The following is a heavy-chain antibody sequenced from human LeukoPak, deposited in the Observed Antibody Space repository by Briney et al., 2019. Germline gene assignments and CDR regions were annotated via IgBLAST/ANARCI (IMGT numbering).Heavy chain of an antibody. CDR3: AKAPPYKKYFDY. J-gene: IGHJ4*02. V-gene: IGHV3-74*01. CDR1: GFPFSAYW. CDR2: INTDGTYT. D-gene: IGHD1-1*01. Sequence: PGGSLRLSCAASGFPFSAYWVHWVRQAPGKGLVWVSRINTDGTYTSYADSVKGRFTISGDNAQNTLFLQMTSLRVEDTAVYYCAKAPPYKKYFDYWGQGTLVTVSS.